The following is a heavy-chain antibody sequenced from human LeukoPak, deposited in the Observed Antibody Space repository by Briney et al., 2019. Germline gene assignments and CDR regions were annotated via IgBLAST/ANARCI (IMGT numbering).Heavy chain of an antibody. Sequence: PGGSLRLSCAASGFTFSSYSMNWVRQAPGKGLEWVSYISSSSSTIYYADSVKGRFTISRDNAKNSLYLQMNSLRAEDTAVYYCARDQGGWSGYLRAFDIWGQGTMVTVSS. J-gene: IGHJ3*02. D-gene: IGHD3-3*01. V-gene: IGHV3-48*01. CDR3: ARDQGGWSGYLRAFDI. CDR1: GFTFSSYS. CDR2: ISSSSSTI.